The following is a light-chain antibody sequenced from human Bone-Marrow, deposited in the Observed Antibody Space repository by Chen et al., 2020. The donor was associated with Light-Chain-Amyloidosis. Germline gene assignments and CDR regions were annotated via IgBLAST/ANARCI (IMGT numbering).Light chain of an antibody. Sequence: NFMLTQPHSVSESPGKTVIISSTRSRGSIATNYGQWYQQHPGSAPTTVIYEDTQRPSGVPDRFSGSIDGSSNTASITISRLKTEDEADYYYQSCQGSSQGVFGGGTKLTVL. CDR3: QSCQGSSQGV. J-gene: IGLJ3*02. V-gene: IGLV6-57*03. CDR1: RGSIATNY. CDR2: EDT.